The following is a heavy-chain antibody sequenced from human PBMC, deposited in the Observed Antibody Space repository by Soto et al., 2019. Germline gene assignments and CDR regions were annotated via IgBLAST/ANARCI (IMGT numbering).Heavy chain of an antibody. J-gene: IGHJ4*02. V-gene: IGHV3-23*01. CDR3: AREGSITGTYYFDY. Sequence: GGSLRLSCAASGFTFSSYAMSWVRQAPGKGLEWVSAISGSGGSTYYADSVKGRFTISRDNSKNTLYLQMNSLRAEDSALYYCAREGSITGTYYFDYWGQGTLVTVSS. CDR2: ISGSGGST. D-gene: IGHD1-20*01. CDR1: GFTFSSYA.